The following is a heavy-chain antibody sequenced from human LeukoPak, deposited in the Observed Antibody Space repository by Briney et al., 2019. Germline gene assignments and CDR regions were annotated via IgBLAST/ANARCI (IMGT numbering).Heavy chain of an antibody. J-gene: IGHJ4*02. V-gene: IGHV4-59*08. CDR3: ARVVRVEMATIYYFDY. Sequence: PSETLSLTCTVPGGSISSYYWSWIRQPPGKGLEWIGYIYYSGSTNYNPSLKSRVTISVDTSKNQFSLKLSSVTATDTAVYYCARVVRVEMATIYYFDYWGQGTLVTVSS. D-gene: IGHD5-24*01. CDR1: GGSISSYY. CDR2: IYYSGST.